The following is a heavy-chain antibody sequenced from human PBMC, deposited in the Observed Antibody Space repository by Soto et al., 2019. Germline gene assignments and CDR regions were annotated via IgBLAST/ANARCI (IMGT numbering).Heavy chain of an antibody. J-gene: IGHJ3*02. CDR2: IIPIFGTA. Sequence: SVKFSCKASGGTFSSYAISWVRQAPGQGLECMGGIIPIFGTANYAQKFQGRVTITAXXXXSXXXMXLXXLRSEDTAVYYCARSRRITMIVVVIDDAFDIWG. V-gene: IGHV1-69*13. CDR1: GGTFSSYA. CDR3: ARSRRITMIVVVIDDAFDI. D-gene: IGHD3-22*01.